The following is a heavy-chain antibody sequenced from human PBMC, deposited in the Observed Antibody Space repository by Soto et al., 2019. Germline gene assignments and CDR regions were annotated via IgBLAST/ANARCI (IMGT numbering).Heavy chain of an antibody. D-gene: IGHD3-10*01. CDR2: ISAYNGNT. J-gene: IGHJ6*02. V-gene: IGHV1-18*04. Sequence: QVLLVQSGAEVKKPGASVKVSCKASGYTFTSYGISWVRQAPGQGLEWMGWISAYNGNTNYAQKLQGRVTMTTDTSTSTAYMEMRRLRSDDTAVYYCARGALRLRVVGQTLYGMDVWGQGTTVTVSS. CDR3: ARGALRLRVVGQTLYGMDV. CDR1: GYTFTSYG.